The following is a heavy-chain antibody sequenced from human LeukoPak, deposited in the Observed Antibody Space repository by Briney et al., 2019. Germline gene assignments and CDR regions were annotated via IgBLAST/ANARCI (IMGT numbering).Heavy chain of an antibody. J-gene: IGHJ6*03. V-gene: IGHV4-34*01. CDR2: INHSGRT. Sequence: RPSETLSRTCAVYGGSFSGYYWSWIRQPPGKGLEWIGEINHSGRTHYNPSLKSRVTISVDTSKNQFSLKLSSVTAADTAVYYCARGLLRGYYYYYMDVWGKGTTVTVSS. CDR3: ARGLLRGYYYYYMDV. CDR1: GGSFSGYY. D-gene: IGHD3-10*01.